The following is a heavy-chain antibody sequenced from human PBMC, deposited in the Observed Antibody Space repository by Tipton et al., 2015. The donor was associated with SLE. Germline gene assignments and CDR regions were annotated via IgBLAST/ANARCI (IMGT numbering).Heavy chain of an antibody. CDR3: ARAQTPTLYYMDV. J-gene: IGHJ6*03. CDR2: IYYSGST. V-gene: IGHV4-59*01. Sequence: GLVKPSETLSLTCTVSGGSISSYYWSWIRLPPGKGLEWIGHIYYSGSTNYNPSLKSRVTISVDTSKNQFALKLSSVTAADTAVYYCARAQTPTLYYMDVWGKGATVTVSS. CDR1: GGSISSYY.